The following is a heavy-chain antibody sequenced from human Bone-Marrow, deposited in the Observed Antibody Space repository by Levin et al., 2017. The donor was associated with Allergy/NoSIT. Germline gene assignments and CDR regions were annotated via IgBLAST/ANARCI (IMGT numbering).Heavy chain of an antibody. V-gene: IGHV3-74*01. D-gene: IGHD3-3*01. J-gene: IGHJ4*02. CDR2: INEDGSTI. Sequence: SCAASGFSVSRYWMHWVRQAPGKGLAWVSRINEDGSTINYADSVEGRFTISRDSAKNTLYLHMNSLRVEDTAVYYCTRDTFGVDDYWGQGTMVTVSS. CDR1: GFSVSRYW. CDR3: TRDTFGVDDY.